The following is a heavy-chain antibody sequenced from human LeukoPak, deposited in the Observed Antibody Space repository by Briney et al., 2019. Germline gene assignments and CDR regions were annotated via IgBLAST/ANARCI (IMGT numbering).Heavy chain of an antibody. D-gene: IGHD4-17*01. J-gene: IGHJ4*02. CDR2: IYYSGST. V-gene: IGHV4-59*08. Sequence: SETLSLTCTVSGVSISSYYWSWIRQPPGKGLEWIGYIYYSGSTNYNPPLKSRVTISVDTSKNQFSLNLSSVTAADTAVYYCARQGMDYGDYYFDYWGQGTLVTVSS. CDR1: GVSISSYY. CDR3: ARQGMDYGDYYFDY.